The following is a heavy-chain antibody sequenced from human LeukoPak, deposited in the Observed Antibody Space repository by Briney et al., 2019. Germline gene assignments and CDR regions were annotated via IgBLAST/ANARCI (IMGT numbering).Heavy chain of an antibody. D-gene: IGHD2-21*02. Sequence: GGSLRLSCAASGFTFSSYAMHWVRQAPGKGLEYVSAISSNGGSTYYANSVKGRFTISRDNSKNTLYLQMGSLRAEDMAVYYCARVRLYCGGDCYNPDAFDIWGQGTMVTVSS. CDR1: GFTFSSYA. V-gene: IGHV3-64*01. J-gene: IGHJ3*02. CDR2: ISSNGGST. CDR3: ARVRLYCGGDCYNPDAFDI.